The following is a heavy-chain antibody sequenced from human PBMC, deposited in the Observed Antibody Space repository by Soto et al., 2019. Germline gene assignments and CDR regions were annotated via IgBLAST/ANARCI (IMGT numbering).Heavy chain of an antibody. CDR2: INHSGST. CDR3: ARVMWLVRYYYYYMDV. J-gene: IGHJ6*03. D-gene: IGHD6-19*01. CDR1: GGSFSGYY. V-gene: IGHV4-34*01. Sequence: LSLTCAVYGGSFSGYYWRWIRQPPGKGLEWIGEINHSGSTNYNPSLKSRVTISVDTSKNQFSLKLSSVSAADTAVYYCARVMWLVRYYYYYMDVWGKGTTVTVSS.